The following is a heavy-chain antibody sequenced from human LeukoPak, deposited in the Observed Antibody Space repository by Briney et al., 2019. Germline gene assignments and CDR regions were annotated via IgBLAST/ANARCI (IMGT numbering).Heavy chain of an antibody. D-gene: IGHD5-24*01. CDR3: ARDAIEMATIGRAFDY. V-gene: IGHV4-39*07. J-gene: IGHJ4*02. CDR2: IYYSGST. Sequence: NSSETLSLTCTVSGGSISSSSYYWGWIRQPPGKGLEWIGSIYYSGSTYYNPSLKSRVTISVDTSKNQFSLKLSSVTAADTAVYYCARDAIEMATIGRAFDYWGQGTLVTVSS. CDR1: GGSISSSSYY.